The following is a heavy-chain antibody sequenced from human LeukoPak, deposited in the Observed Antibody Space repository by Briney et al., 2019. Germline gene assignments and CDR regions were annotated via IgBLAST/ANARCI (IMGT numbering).Heavy chain of an antibody. CDR1: GYSFTSYW. CDR2: IYPGDSDT. D-gene: IGHD3-10*01. Sequence: GESLKISCKGSGYSFTSYWIGWVRQMPGKGLEWMGIIYPGDSDTRYSPSFQGQVTISADKSISTAYLQWSSLKASDTAMYYCARPLLAMVRGLGWYFDLWGRGTLVTVSS. J-gene: IGHJ2*01. V-gene: IGHV5-51*01. CDR3: ARPLLAMVRGLGWYFDL.